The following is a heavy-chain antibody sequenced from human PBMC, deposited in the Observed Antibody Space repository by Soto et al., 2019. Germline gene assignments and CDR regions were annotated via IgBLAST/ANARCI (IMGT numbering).Heavy chain of an antibody. D-gene: IGHD2-2*01. J-gene: IGHJ6*03. CDR3: ARGRIVVAQNYYYYMDV. Sequence: GGSLRLSCAASGLAFSRYSMNWVRQTPGKGLEWISHISSGNMIYYADSVKGRFTISRDNAKNSLYLQMNSLRAEDTALYYCARGRIVVAQNYYYYMDVWGKGTTVTVSS. CDR2: ISSGNMI. CDR1: GLAFSRYS. V-gene: IGHV3-48*01.